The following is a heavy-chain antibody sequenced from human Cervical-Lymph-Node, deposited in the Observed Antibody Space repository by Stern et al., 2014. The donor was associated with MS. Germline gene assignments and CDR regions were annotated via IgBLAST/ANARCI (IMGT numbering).Heavy chain of an antibody. V-gene: IGHV3-21*01. D-gene: IGHD6-19*01. CDR1: GFTVSSYS. CDR2: ISTSGIYK. J-gene: IGHJ4*02. Sequence: EVQLVQSGGGLVKPGGSLRLSCAASGFTVSSYSMNWVRQAPGKGLEWVSSISTSGIYKYYADSVKGRFPISRDNAKNSLYLQMSSLRAEDTAVYYCTRAPGITASGSHFDYWGQGILVTVSS. CDR3: TRAPGITASGSHFDY.